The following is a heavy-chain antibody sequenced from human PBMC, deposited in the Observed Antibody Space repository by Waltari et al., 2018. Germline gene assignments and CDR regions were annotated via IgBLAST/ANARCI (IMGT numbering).Heavy chain of an antibody. CDR2: IIPILGIA. D-gene: IGHD1-7*01. V-gene: IGHV1-69*04. J-gene: IGHJ5*02. CDR1: GGTFSSYA. CDR3: ARDVDNWNYGGWFDP. Sequence: QVQLVQSGAEVKKPGSSVKVSCKASGGTFSSYAISWVRQAPGPGLEWMGGIIPILGIANYAQKFQGRVTITADESTSTAYMELSSLRSEDTAVYYCARDVDNWNYGGWFDPWGQGTLVTVSS.